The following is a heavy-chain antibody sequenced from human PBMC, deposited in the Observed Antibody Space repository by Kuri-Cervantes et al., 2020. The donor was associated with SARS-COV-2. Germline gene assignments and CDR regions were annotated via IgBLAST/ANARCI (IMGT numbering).Heavy chain of an antibody. CDR3: ASNSNYWYYGMDV. Sequence: GESLKISCAASGFTFSSYAMSWVRQAPGKGLEWVSAISGSGGSTYYAGSVKGRFTISRDNSKNTLYLQMNSLRAEGTAVYYCASNSNYWYYGMDVWGQGTTVTVSS. J-gene: IGHJ6*02. CDR2: ISGSGGST. CDR1: GFTFSSYA. V-gene: IGHV3-23*01. D-gene: IGHD4-11*01.